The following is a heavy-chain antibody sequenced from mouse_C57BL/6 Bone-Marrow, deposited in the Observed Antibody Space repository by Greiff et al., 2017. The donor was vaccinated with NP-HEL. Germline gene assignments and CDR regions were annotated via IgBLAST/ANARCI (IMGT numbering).Heavy chain of an antibody. CDR1: GFTFSDYG. J-gene: IGHJ4*01. Sequence: EVQLVESGGGLVQPGGSLKLSCAASGFTFSDYGMAWVRQAPRKGPEWVAFISNLAYSIYYADTVTGRFTISRENAKNTLYLEMSSLRSEDTAMYYCARQTTTKAMDYWGQGTSVTVSS. V-gene: IGHV5-15*01. CDR3: ARQTTTKAMDY. D-gene: IGHD1-1*01. CDR2: ISNLAYSI.